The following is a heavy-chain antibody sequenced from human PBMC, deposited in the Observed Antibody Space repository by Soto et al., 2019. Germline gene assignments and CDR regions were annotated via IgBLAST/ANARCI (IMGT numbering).Heavy chain of an antibody. CDR3: ARGLRDYDFWSGYYHDAFDI. CDR1: DGSFSGYY. V-gene: IGHV4-34*01. Sequence: SSETLSLSCAFYDGSFSGYYWSWIRQPPGKGLEWIGEINHSGSTNYNPSLKSRVTISVDTSKNQFSLKLGSVTAADTAVYYCARGLRDYDFWSGYYHDAFDIWGQGTMVTVSS. J-gene: IGHJ3*02. D-gene: IGHD3-3*01. CDR2: INHSGST.